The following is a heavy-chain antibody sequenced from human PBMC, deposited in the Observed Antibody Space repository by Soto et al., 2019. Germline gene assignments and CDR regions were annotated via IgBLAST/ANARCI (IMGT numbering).Heavy chain of an antibody. Sequence: ESGGGLVQPGGSLRLSCAASGFTFTSYAMNWVRQAPGKGLEWISYISTSGATIYYADSVSGRFTISRDNAKNSLSLQMNSLRAEDTALYYCARGPVSNDHYFDYWGQGALVTVSS. J-gene: IGHJ4*02. D-gene: IGHD3-16*01. CDR2: ISTSGATI. V-gene: IGHV3-48*01. CDR3: ARGPVSNDHYFDY. CDR1: GFTFTSYA.